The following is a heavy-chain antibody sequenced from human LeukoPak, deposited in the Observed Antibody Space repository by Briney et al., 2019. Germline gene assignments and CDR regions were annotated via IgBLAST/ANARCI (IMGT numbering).Heavy chain of an antibody. J-gene: IGHJ4*02. V-gene: IGHV3-21*05. CDR2: IGIDSGNT. CDR1: GFTFSDYS. Sequence: PGGSLRLSCAASGFTFSDYSMNWVRQAPGKGPEWISYIGIDSGNTNYADSVKGRFTISGDKAKNSLYLQMNSLRVEDTAVYYCARDYKYAFDNWGQETLVTVSS. CDR3: ARDYKYAFDN. D-gene: IGHD5-24*01.